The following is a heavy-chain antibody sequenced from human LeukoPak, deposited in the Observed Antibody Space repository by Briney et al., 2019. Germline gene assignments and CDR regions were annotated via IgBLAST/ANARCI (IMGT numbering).Heavy chain of an antibody. Sequence: ASVKVSCKTSGYTFTDYYIHWMRQAPGQGLEWMGWINSNSGGTSYAQKFQGRVTLTRDTPTRTAFMELNRLTSDDTAVYYCARTSIAARWADFDYWGQGTVVTVSS. CDR1: GYTFTDYY. V-gene: IGHV1-2*02. CDR3: ARTSIAARWADFDY. CDR2: INSNSGGT. J-gene: IGHJ4*02. D-gene: IGHD6-6*01.